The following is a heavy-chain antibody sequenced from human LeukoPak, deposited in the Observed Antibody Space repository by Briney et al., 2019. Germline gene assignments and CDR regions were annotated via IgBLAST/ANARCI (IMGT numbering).Heavy chain of an antibody. D-gene: IGHD3-10*01. CDR2: INHSGST. CDR1: GGSFSGYY. V-gene: IGHV4-34*01. J-gene: IGHJ5*02. Sequence: SETLSLTCAVYGGSFSGYYWSWIRQPPGKGLEWIGEINHSGSTNYNPSLKSRVTISVDTSKNQFSLKLSSVTAADTAVYYCARRRMYGSGLFDPWGQGTLVTVSS. CDR3: ARRRMYGSGLFDP.